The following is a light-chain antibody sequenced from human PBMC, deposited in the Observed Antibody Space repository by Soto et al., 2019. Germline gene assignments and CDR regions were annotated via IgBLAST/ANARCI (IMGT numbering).Light chain of an antibody. CDR2: GAS. Sequence: EIVLTQSPGTLSLSPGERATLSCRASQSINYNYLGWYQQKPGQAPRLLIYGASSRATGIPDRFSGSGSGTDFTLTISSLEPEDFAVYYCHQYYSSPQTFGQGTKVEIK. J-gene: IGKJ1*01. CDR1: QSINYNY. V-gene: IGKV3-20*01. CDR3: HQYYSSPQT.